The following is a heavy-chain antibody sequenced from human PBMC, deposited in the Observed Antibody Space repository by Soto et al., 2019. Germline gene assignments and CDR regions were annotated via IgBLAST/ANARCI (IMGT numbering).Heavy chain of an antibody. CDR3: ATDGGARFGVVDAFDI. Sequence: GASVKVSCKVSGYTLTELSRHWVRQAPGKGLEWMGGFDPEDGETIYAQKFQGRVTMTEDTSTDTAYMELSSLRSEDTAVYYCATDGGARFGVVDAFDIWGQWTMVTV. D-gene: IGHD3-10*01. J-gene: IGHJ3*02. CDR2: FDPEDGET. V-gene: IGHV1-24*01. CDR1: GYTLTELS.